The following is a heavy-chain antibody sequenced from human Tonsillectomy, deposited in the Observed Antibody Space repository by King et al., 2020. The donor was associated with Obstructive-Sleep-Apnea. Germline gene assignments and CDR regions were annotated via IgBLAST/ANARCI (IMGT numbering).Heavy chain of an antibody. CDR1: GFTFSSYW. Sequence: VQLVESGGGLVQPGGSLRLSCAASGFTFSSYWMHWVRQAPGKGLVWVSRINSDGSSTSYADSVKGRFTISRDNAKNTLYLQMNSLRAEDTAVYYCARPIGRSGALDIWGQGTMVTVSS. CDR2: INSDGSST. CDR3: ARPIGRSGALDI. V-gene: IGHV3-74*01. D-gene: IGHD3-16*01. J-gene: IGHJ3*02.